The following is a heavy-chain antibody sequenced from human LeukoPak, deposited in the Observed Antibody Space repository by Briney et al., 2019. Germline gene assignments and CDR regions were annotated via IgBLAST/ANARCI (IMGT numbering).Heavy chain of an antibody. CDR1: GFTFSSYA. CDR2: ISSSGTTV. J-gene: IGHJ4*02. CDR3: ARSTKGDSDH. D-gene: IGHD3-10*01. V-gene: IGHV3-48*03. Sequence: PGGSLRLSCVTSGFTFSSYAMSWVRQAPGKGLDWVSYISSSGTTVYYADSVEGRFTISRDNAKNSLYLHMHSLRADDTAVYYCARSTKGDSDHWGQGTLVTVSS.